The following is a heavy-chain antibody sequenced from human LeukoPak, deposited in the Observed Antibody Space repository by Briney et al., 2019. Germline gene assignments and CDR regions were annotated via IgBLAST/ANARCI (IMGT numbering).Heavy chain of an antibody. V-gene: IGHV4-38-2*02. J-gene: IGHJ3*02. D-gene: IGHD2/OR15-2a*01. CDR2: IYHSGST. CDR3: ARYYIGAFDI. Sequence: SETLSLTCTVSGYSISSGYYWGWIRQPPGKGLEWIGSIYHSGSTYYNPSLKSRVTISVDTSKNQFSLKLSSVTAADTAVYYCARYYIGAFDIWGQGTMVTVSS. CDR1: GYSISSGYY.